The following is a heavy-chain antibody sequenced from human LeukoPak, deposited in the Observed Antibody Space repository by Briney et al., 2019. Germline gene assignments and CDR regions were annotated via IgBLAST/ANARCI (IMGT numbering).Heavy chain of an antibody. CDR1: GGSISSYY. Sequence: KPSETLSLTCTVSGGSISSYYWSWIRQPAGKGLEWIGRIYTSGSTNYNPSLKSRVTMSVDTSKSQFSLKLSSVTAADTAVYYCARDYRSGAPSRVRGVKAPYNWFDPWGQGTLVTVSS. CDR2: IYTSGST. J-gene: IGHJ5*02. V-gene: IGHV4-4*07. CDR3: ARDYRSGAPSRVRGVKAPYNWFDP. D-gene: IGHD3-10*01.